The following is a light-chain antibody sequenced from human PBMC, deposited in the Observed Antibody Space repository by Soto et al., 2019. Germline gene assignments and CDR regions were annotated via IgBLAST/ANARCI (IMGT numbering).Light chain of an antibody. Sequence: QSAMTQPASVSGSPGQSITISCTGSRSDVSVYNYVSWYQRHPGKAPKLLIYDVNSRPSGVSNRFSGSKSGNTASLTISGLHTEDEADFYCSSYTSRDSLYVFGSGTKLTVL. CDR1: RSDVSVYNY. CDR2: DVN. CDR3: SSYTSRDSLYV. V-gene: IGLV2-14*03. J-gene: IGLJ1*01.